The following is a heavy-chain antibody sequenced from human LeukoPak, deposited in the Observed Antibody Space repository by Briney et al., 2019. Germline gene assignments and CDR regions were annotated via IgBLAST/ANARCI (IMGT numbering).Heavy chain of an antibody. CDR1: GGSVTSTNW. CDR3: AREGGFFRPLDY. CDR2: VHLDGRT. V-gene: IGHV4-4*02. D-gene: IGHD3-3*01. Sequence: SETLSLTCGVSGGSVTSTNWWTWVRQPPGKGLGWIGEVHLDGRTNYNPFLKSRLTMSVDLSENHISLKLTSVTAADTAVYYCAREGGFFRPLDYSGQGTLVTVSS. J-gene: IGHJ4*02.